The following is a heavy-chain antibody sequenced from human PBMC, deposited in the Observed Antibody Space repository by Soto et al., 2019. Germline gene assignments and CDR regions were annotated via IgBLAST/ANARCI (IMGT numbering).Heavy chain of an antibody. J-gene: IGHJ6*03. Sequence: PGGSLRLSCAASGFTFSSYGMHWVRQAPGKGLEWVAVISYDGSNKYYADSVKGRFTISRDNSKNTLYLQMNSLRAEDTAVYYCARHFWSGYYPYYYYYMDVWGKGTTVTVSS. V-gene: IGHV3-30*03. D-gene: IGHD3-3*02. CDR2: ISYDGSNK. CDR3: ARHFWSGYYPYYYYYMDV. CDR1: GFTFSSYG.